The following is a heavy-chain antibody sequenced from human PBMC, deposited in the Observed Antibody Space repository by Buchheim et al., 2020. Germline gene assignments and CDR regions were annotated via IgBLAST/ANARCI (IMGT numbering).Heavy chain of an antibody. CDR1: GFVFSMYA. CDR3: ATGASDSSGWSNWFDP. Sequence: EVQLLESGGGLVQPGGSLRLSCAASGFVFSMYAMSWVRQAPGKGLEWVSTISVSGSTTYYADSVKGRFTISRDNSNNHLYLQMNSLRAEDTAIYYCATGASDSSGWSNWFDPWGQGTL. CDR2: ISVSGSTT. D-gene: IGHD6-19*01. J-gene: IGHJ5*02. V-gene: IGHV3-23*01.